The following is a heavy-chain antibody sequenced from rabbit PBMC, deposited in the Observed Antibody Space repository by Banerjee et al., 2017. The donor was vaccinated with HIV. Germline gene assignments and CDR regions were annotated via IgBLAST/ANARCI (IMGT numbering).Heavy chain of an antibody. D-gene: IGHD4-1*01. J-gene: IGHJ3*01. CDR3: ARDLAGVIGWNFGL. CDR1: GFSFSSSYY. CDR2: IYGGSSGRT. Sequence: QEQLEESGGDLVKPGASLTLTCTASGFSFSSSYYMCWVRQAPGKGLEWIAYIYGGSSGRTDYASWAKGRFTISKTSSTTVTLQMTSLTAADTASYFCARDLAGVIGWNFGLWGQGTLVTVS. V-gene: IGHV1S45*01.